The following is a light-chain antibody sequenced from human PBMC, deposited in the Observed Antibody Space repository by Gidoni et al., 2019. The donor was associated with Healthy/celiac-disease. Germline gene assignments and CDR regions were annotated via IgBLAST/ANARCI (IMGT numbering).Light chain of an antibody. Sequence: IQMTKSPSSLSASVGVRVTITCRASQSISSYLNWYQQQPGKAPKLLISAASSFKSGVQSRCSGSGSGTDFTITISSLQPEDFANYYCQQSYSTPLTFGGGTKVEIK. V-gene: IGKV1-39*01. CDR3: QQSYSTPLT. CDR2: AAS. J-gene: IGKJ4*01. CDR1: QSISSY.